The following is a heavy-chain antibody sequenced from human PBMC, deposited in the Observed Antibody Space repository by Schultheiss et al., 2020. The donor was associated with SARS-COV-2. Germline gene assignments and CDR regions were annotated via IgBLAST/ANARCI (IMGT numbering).Heavy chain of an antibody. D-gene: IGHD2-15*01. CDR1: GDSVSSNSAA. Sequence: SQTLSLTCAISGDSVSSNSAAWNWIRQSPSRGLEWLGRTYYRSKWYNDYAVSVKSRITINPDTSKNQFSLQLNSVTPEDTAVYYCASGRVAATSPEVGMDVWGQGTTVTVSS. CDR2: TYYRSKWYN. J-gene: IGHJ6*02. V-gene: IGHV6-1*01. CDR3: ASGRVAATSPEVGMDV.